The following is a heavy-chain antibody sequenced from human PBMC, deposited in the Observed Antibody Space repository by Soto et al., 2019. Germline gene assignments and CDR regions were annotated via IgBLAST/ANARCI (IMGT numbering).Heavy chain of an antibody. Sequence: ASVKVSCKASGYTFTSYYMHWVRQAPGQGLEWMGIINPSGGSTSYAQKFQGRVTMTRDTSTSTVYMELSSLRSEDTAVYYCARGYCSSTSCYYERSGAFDIWGQGTMVT. D-gene: IGHD2-2*01. CDR2: INPSGGST. V-gene: IGHV1-46*03. J-gene: IGHJ3*02. CDR3: ARGYCSSTSCYYERSGAFDI. CDR1: GYTFTSYY.